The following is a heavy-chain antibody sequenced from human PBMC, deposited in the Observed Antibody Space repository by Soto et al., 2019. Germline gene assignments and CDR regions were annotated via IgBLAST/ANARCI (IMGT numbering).Heavy chain of an antibody. CDR3: ARDPSSPFYDGNGYYPAAFDI. D-gene: IGHD3-22*01. J-gene: IGHJ3*02. CDR2: MNPNSGNT. CDR1: GYTFTSYD. Sequence: ASVKVSCKASGYTFTSYDINWVRQATGQGLEWMGWMNPNSGNTGYAQKFQGRVTMTRNTSISTAYMELSSLRSEDTAVYYCARDPSSPFYDGNGYYPAAFDIWGQGTMVTVSS. V-gene: IGHV1-8*01.